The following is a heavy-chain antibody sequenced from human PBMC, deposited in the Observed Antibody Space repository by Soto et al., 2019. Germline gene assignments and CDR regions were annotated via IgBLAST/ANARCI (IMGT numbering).Heavy chain of an antibody. CDR3: ARPRSSSRNYYGMDV. CDR1: GYSFTSYW. J-gene: IGHJ6*02. D-gene: IGHD6-13*01. CDR2: IYPGDSDT. V-gene: IGHV5-51*01. Sequence: GESLKISCKGSGYSFTSYWIGWVRQMPGKGLEWMGIIYPGDSDTRYSPSFQGQVTISADKSISTAYLQWNSLKASDTAMYYCARPRSSSRNYYGMDVWGQGTTVTGLL.